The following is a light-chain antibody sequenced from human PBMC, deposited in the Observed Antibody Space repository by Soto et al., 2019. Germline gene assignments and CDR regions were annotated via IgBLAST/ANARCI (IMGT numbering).Light chain of an antibody. CDR2: DAS. CDR3: QQRSNWAIT. Sequence: ESAMTQSPATLSLSPGENATISCRASQSISNYLAWYQQTPGQAPRLLIYDASNRATGIPARFSGSGSGTDFTLTISSLEPEDFAVYYCQQRSNWAITFGQGTRLEIK. CDR1: QSISNY. V-gene: IGKV3-11*01. J-gene: IGKJ5*01.